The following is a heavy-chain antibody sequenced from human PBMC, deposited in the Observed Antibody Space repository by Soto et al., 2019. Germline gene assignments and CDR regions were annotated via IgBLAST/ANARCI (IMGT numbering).Heavy chain of an antibody. CDR1: GGCISSRSYY. J-gene: IGHJ6*03. Sequence: PSETLSLTCTVSGGCISSRSYYWGWIRQPPGKGLEWIGSIYYSGSTYYNPSLKSRVTISVDTSKNQFSLKLSSVTAADTAVYYCARRRRITIFGVVSVYYYMDVWGKGTTVTVSS. CDR2: IYYSGST. CDR3: ARRRRITIFGVVSVYYYMDV. D-gene: IGHD3-3*01. V-gene: IGHV4-39*01.